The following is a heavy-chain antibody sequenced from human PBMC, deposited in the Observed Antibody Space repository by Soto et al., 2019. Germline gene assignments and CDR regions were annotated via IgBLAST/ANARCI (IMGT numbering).Heavy chain of an antibody. J-gene: IGHJ5*02. CDR2: INHSGST. D-gene: IGHD4-17*01. Sequence: QVQLQQWGAGLLKPSETLSLTCAVYGGSFSGYYWSWIRQPPGKGLEWIGEINHSGSTNYNPSLKSRVTISVDTSKNQFSLKLSAVTAADTAVYYCAFENDYGDPNWFDPWGQGTLVTVSS. V-gene: IGHV4-34*01. CDR1: GGSFSGYY. CDR3: AFENDYGDPNWFDP.